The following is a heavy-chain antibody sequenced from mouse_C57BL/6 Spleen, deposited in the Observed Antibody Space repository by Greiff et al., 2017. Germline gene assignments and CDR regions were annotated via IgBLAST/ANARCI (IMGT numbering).Heavy chain of an antibody. J-gene: IGHJ2*01. CDR1: GYTFTDYY. CDR3: ARKDDGHYFDY. CDR2: INPYNGGT. D-gene: IGHD2-3*01. V-gene: IGHV1-19*01. Sequence: VQLQQSGPVLVKPGASVKMSCKASGYTFTDYYMNWVKQSHGKSLEWIGVINPYNGGTSYNQKFKGKATLTVDKSSSTAYMELNSLISEDSAVYYCARKDDGHYFDYWGQGTTLTVSS.